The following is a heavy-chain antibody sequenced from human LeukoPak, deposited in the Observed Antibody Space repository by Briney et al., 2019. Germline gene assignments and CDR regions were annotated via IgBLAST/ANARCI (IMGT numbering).Heavy chain of an antibody. Sequence: SETLSLTCAVSGYSISSSHWWGWIRQPPGKGLEWIGYIYYSGSTYYNPSLKSRVTMSVDTPKNQFSLKLSSVTAVDMAVYYGAKHSLDGGSYCPFDYWGQGTLVTVSS. CDR2: IYYSGST. V-gene: IGHV4-28*01. CDR1: GYSISSSHW. D-gene: IGHD1-26*01. J-gene: IGHJ4*02. CDR3: AKHSLDGGSYCPFDY.